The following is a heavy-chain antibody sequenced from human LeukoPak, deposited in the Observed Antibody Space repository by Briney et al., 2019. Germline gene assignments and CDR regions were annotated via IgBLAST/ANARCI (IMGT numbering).Heavy chain of an antibody. J-gene: IGHJ4*02. CDR1: GGSISSYY. CDR2: IYYSGST. D-gene: IGHD3-10*01. CDR3: ARSLLWFGESWAFGY. V-gene: IGHV4-59*01. Sequence: SETLSLTCTVSGGSISSYYWSWIRQPPWKGLEWIGYIYYSGSTNYNPSLKSRVTISVDTSKNQFSLKLSSVTAADTAVYYCARSLLWFGESWAFGYWGQGTLVTVSS.